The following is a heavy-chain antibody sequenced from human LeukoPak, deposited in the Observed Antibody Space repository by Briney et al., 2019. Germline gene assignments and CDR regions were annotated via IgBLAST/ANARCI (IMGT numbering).Heavy chain of an antibody. CDR1: GFTFTSYG. CDR2: LSGSGGST. J-gene: IGHJ6*03. Sequence: PGASLKLSCKASGFTFTSYGMSWVRQAPGKGLEWVSALSGSGGSTDYADTVKGRFTISRDNSKNMVYLQMSRLRAEDTAVYYCARGYSSGWREYYYYMDVWGKGTTVTISS. V-gene: IGHV3-23*01. D-gene: IGHD6-19*01. CDR3: ARGYSSGWREYYYYMDV.